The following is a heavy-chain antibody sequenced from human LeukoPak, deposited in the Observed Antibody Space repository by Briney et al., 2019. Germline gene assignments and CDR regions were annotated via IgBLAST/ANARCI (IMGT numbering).Heavy chain of an antibody. Sequence: SETLSLTCTVSGGSISSGGYYWSWIRQPPGKGLEWIGEIYHSGSTNYNPSLKSRVTISVDKSKNQFSLKLSSVTAADTAVYYCARLDYSSSYLDYWGQGTLVTVSS. J-gene: IGHJ4*02. CDR1: GGSISSGGYY. V-gene: IGHV4-39*07. CDR3: ARLDYSSSYLDY. CDR2: IYHSGST. D-gene: IGHD6-13*01.